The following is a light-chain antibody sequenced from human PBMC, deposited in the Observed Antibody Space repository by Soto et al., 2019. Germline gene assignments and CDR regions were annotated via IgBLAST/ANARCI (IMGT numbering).Light chain of an antibody. CDR3: RSYAGSFTLV. J-gene: IGLJ2*01. V-gene: IGLV2-23*02. CDR2: EVI. Sequence: QSALTQPASVSGSPGQSITISCTGTSSDVGSYNLVSWYQQHPGKAPKLMIYEVIKRPSGVSNRFSGSKSGNTASLTISGLQAEDEADYYCRSYAGSFTLVFGGGTKLTVL. CDR1: SSDVGSYNL.